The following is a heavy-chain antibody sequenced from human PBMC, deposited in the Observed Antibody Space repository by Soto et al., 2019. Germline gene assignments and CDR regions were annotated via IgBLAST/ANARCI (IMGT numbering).Heavy chain of an antibody. V-gene: IGHV1-18*01. J-gene: IGHJ4*02. Sequence: QVKLVQSGAEVKKPGASVKVSCKASGYTFTSYGISWVRQAPGQGLEWMGWISAYNGNTNYAQKLQGRVTMTTDTSTSTAYMELRSLRSDATPVYYCARDFSSRVRGLFKDYWGQGTLVTVSS. CDR3: ARDFSSRVRGLFKDY. CDR2: ISAYNGNT. CDR1: GYTFTSYG. D-gene: IGHD3-10*01.